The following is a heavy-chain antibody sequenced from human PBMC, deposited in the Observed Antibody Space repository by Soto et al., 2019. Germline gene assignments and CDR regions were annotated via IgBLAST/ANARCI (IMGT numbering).Heavy chain of an antibody. D-gene: IGHD3-3*02. V-gene: IGHV4-31*03. Sequence: QVQLQGSGPGLVKPSQTLSLTCTVSGGSINIGGYYWSWIRQHPGKGLEWIGYIYYSGSTFYNPSLTSRVTISFDTSKNQFSLKLNSVTAADTAVYYCARTAWHFFDYWGQGTLVTVSS. CDR2: IYYSGST. CDR3: ARTAWHFFDY. CDR1: GGSINIGGYY. J-gene: IGHJ4*02.